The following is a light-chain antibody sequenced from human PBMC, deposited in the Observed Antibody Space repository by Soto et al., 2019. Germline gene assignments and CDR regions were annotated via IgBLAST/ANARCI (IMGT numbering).Light chain of an antibody. CDR2: EVR. J-gene: IGLJ2*01. Sequence: QSALTQPASVSGSPGQSITISCAGTMRDVGAYNLVSWYQQHPGRAPQLIIYEVRNRPSGISFRFSGSKSGNTASLTISGLQAEDDADYYCSSYTAKRSLIFGGGTKLTVL. CDR3: SSYTAKRSLI. V-gene: IGLV2-14*01. CDR1: MRDVGAYNL.